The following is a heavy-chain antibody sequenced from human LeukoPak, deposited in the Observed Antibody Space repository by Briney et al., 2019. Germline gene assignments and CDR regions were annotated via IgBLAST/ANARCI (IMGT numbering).Heavy chain of an antibody. CDR3: AKKIPGTYPFDY. Sequence: GASPRLSCEASGFTFSSYVMAWVRQAPEKGLEWVAGITGSSDITDYADSVKGRFTISRDNSKNTLYLQMNSLMAVDTAIYYCAKKIPGTYPFDYWGRGTLVTVSS. CDR2: ITGSSDIT. D-gene: IGHD1-26*01. CDR1: GFTFSSYV. V-gene: IGHV3-23*01. J-gene: IGHJ4*02.